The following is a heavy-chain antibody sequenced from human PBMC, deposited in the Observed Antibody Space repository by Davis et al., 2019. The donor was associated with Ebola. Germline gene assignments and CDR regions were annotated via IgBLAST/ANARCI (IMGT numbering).Heavy chain of an antibody. CDR3: ARVNSGSYYLNDY. CDR2: ISSGGGAP. D-gene: IGHD1-26*01. J-gene: IGHJ4*02. V-gene: IGHV3-23*01. Sequence: GESLKISCAASGFTFSTYAMGWVRQAPGKGLEWVSDISSGGGAPYYADSVKGRFTISRDNSKNTLYLQMNSLRAEDTAVYYCARVNSGSYYLNDYWGQGTLVTVSS. CDR1: GFTFSTYA.